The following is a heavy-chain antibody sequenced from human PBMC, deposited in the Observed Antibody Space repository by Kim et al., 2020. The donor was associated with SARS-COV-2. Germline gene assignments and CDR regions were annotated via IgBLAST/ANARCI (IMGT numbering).Heavy chain of an antibody. CDR2: IWYDGSNK. Sequence: GGSLRLSCAASGFTFSSYGMHWVRQAPGKGLEWVAVIWYDGSNKYYADSVKGRFTISRDNSKNTLYLQMNSLRAEDTAVYYCARDALGTTGTTYYYYYGMDVWGQGTKVTVSS. D-gene: IGHD1-1*01. CDR3: ARDALGTTGTTYYYYYGMDV. CDR1: GFTFSSYG. J-gene: IGHJ6*02. V-gene: IGHV3-33*01.